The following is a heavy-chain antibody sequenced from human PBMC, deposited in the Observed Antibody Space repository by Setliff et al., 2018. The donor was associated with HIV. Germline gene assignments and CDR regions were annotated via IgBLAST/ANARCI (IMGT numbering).Heavy chain of an antibody. J-gene: IGHJ4*02. V-gene: IGHV1-69*05. CDR1: GGTFRSQA. CDR3: TSRAGYCSGANCYWTFDF. Sequence: KVSCKTSGGTFRSQAISWVRQAPGPGLEWMEGLIPIFGTANYAQKFQGRVTITTDESTNTAYMELSNLRSEDTALYFCTSRAGYCSGANCYWTFDFWGQGTLVTVSS. CDR2: LIPIFGTA. D-gene: IGHD2-15*01.